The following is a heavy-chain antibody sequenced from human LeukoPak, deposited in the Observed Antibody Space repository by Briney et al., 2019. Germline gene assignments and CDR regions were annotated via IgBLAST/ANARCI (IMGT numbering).Heavy chain of an antibody. CDR2: IDWDDDK. J-gene: IGHJ5*02. V-gene: IGHV2-70*11. CDR3: ARISQYSSSWHNWFDP. CDR1: GFSLSTSGMC. Sequence: SGPALVKPTQTLTLTCTFSGFSLSTSGMCVSWIRQPPGKALEWLARIDWDDDKYYSASLKTRLTISKDTSKNQVVLTMTNMDPVDTATYYCARISQYSSSWHNWFDPWGQGTLVTVSS. D-gene: IGHD6-13*01.